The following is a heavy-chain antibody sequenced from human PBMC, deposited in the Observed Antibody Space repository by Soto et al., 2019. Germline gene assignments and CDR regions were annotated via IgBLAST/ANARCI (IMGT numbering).Heavy chain of an antibody. Sequence: QVQLVQSGAEEKKPGASVKVSCKASGYTFTSYAMDWVRQAPGQRLEWMGWINAGNGNTKYSQKFQGRVTITRDTSTSKAYMELSSLRSEDTAVYYCARAPGGPGIAEYWGQGTLVTVSS. CDR1: GYTFTSYA. V-gene: IGHV1-3*05. CDR3: ARAPGGPGIAEY. CDR2: INAGNGNT. D-gene: IGHD6-13*01. J-gene: IGHJ4*02.